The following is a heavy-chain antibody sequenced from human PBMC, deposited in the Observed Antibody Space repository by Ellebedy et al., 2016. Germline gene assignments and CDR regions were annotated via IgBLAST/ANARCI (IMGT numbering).Heavy chain of an antibody. Sequence: SETLSLTCTVSGGPIGTYYWNWIRQSPGKGLEWIGYIYFSGDTYYNPSLKSRVAISVDTSKNQFSLKLSSVTAADTAVYYCARMAGDAFDYWGQGTLVTVSS. CDR3: ARMAGDAFDY. V-gene: IGHV4-59*01. CDR2: IYFSGDT. D-gene: IGHD3-10*01. J-gene: IGHJ4*02. CDR1: GGPIGTYY.